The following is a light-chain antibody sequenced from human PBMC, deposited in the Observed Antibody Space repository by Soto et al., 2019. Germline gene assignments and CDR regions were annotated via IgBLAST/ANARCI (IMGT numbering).Light chain of an antibody. CDR3: SSYTSSSTYV. CDR1: SSDVGGYNY. J-gene: IGLJ1*01. CDR2: DVS. V-gene: IGLV2-14*01. Sequence: QSALTQPASVSGSPGQSITISCTGTSSDVGGYNYVSWYQQRPGKAPKLTIYDVSNRPSGVSNRFSGSKSGNTASLTISGLQAEDEADYYCSSYTSSSTYVFGTGTKVTVL.